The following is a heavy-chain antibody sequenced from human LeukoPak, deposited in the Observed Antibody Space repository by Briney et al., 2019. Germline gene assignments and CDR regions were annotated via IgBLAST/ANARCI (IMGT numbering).Heavy chain of an antibody. CDR1: GGSISSHY. CDR2: IYYSGST. Sequence: LETLSLTCTVSGGSISSHYWSWIRQPPGKGLEWIGYIYYSGSTNYNPSLKSRVTISLDTSKNQFSLKLSSVTAADTAVYYCARGDYYMDVWGKGTTVTVSS. J-gene: IGHJ6*03. CDR3: ARGDYYMDV. V-gene: IGHV4-59*11.